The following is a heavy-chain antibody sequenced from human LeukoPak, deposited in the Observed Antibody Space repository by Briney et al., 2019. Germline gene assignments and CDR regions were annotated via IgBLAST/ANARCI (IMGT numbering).Heavy chain of an antibody. CDR3: AKGAMTTVTYIFDY. V-gene: IGHV3-43*02. CDR2: ISGDGGST. J-gene: IGHJ4*02. Sequence: GGSLRLSCAASGFTFDDCAMHWVRQAPGKGLEWVSLISGDGGSTYYADSVKGRFTISRDNSKNSLYLQMNSLRTEDTALYYCAKGAMTTVTYIFDYWGQGTLATVSS. D-gene: IGHD4-17*01. CDR1: GFTFDDCA.